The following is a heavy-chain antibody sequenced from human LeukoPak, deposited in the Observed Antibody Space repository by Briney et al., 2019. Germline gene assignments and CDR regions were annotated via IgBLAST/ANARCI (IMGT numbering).Heavy chain of an antibody. D-gene: IGHD1-26*01. J-gene: IGHJ4*02. CDR1: GFTFSSYA. Sequence: PGGPLRLSCAASGFTFSSYAMHWVRQAPGKVLEYVSAISSNGGSTYYANSVKGRFPISRDNSKNTLYLHMGSLRAEDMAVYYCARGRILVGATGGVDYWGQGTLVTVSS. V-gene: IGHV3-64*01. CDR2: ISSNGGST. CDR3: ARGRILVGATGGVDY.